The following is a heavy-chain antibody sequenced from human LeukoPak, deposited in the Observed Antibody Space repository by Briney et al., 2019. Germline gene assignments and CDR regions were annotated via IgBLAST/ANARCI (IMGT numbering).Heavy chain of an antibody. Sequence: GSLRLSCAASGFSLSNYWMSWVRQAPGKGLEWVANINQDGSDKYYVDSVMGRFTISKDNAKNSVYLQMNSLRPEDTAIYYCAWYGVTHGLDVWGQGTTVTVSS. J-gene: IGHJ6*02. CDR1: GFSLSNYW. D-gene: IGHD3-10*01. V-gene: IGHV3-7*01. CDR3: AWYGVTHGLDV. CDR2: INQDGSDK.